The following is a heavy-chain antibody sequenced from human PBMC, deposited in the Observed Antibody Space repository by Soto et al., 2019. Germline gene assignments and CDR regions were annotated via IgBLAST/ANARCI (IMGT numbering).Heavy chain of an antibody. CDR1: GFTFTSSA. CDR2: IVVGSGNT. J-gene: IGHJ3*02. V-gene: IGHV1-58*02. D-gene: IGHD4-17*01. Sequence: ASVKVSCKASGFTFTSSAMQWVRQARGQRLEWIGWIVVGSGNTNYAQKFQERVTITRDMSTSTAYMELSSLRSEDTAVYYCAADIYGDYEDAFDIWGQGTMVTVSS. CDR3: AADIYGDYEDAFDI.